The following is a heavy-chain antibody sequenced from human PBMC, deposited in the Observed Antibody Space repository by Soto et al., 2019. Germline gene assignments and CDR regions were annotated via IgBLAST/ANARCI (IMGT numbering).Heavy chain of an antibody. D-gene: IGHD2-21*02. J-gene: IGHJ2*01. V-gene: IGHV4-59*08. CDR2: IYYTGST. CDR3: ARHDFPVQRYFDF. CDR1: GGSINNYY. Sequence: QVQLQESGPGLVKASETLSLTCTVSGGSINNYYWSWIRQSPGKGLEWIGYIYYTGSTKYTPSLDSRVTISVDTSKNQFSLKLSSVTAADTALYYCARHDFPVQRYFDFWGRGTLVTVSS.